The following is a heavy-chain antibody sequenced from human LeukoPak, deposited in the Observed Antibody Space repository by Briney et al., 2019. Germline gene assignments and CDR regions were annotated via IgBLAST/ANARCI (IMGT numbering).Heavy chain of an antibody. J-gene: IGHJ3*02. Sequence: SETLSLTCTVSGGSISSYYWSWIRQPPGKGLEWTGYIYYSGSTNYNPSLKSRVTISVDTSKNQFSLKLSSVTAADTAVYYCATHYGGIFDAFDIWGQGTMATVSS. CDR1: GGSISSYY. D-gene: IGHD4-23*01. V-gene: IGHV4-59*01. CDR3: ATHYGGIFDAFDI. CDR2: IYYSGST.